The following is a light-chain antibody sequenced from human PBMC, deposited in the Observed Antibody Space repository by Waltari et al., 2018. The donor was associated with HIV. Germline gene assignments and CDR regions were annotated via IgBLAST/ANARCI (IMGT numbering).Light chain of an antibody. CDR2: QDT. J-gene: IGLJ2*01. V-gene: IGLV3-1*01. CDR1: NLGAKY. CDR3: QASDTWTV. Sequence: SYELTQPPSVSVSPGQTASITCSGDNLGAKYVSWYQQRPGQSPVLLIYQDTKRPSGIPERFSGSNSGNTATLTISGAQAMDESDYYCQASDTWTVFGGGTKLTVL.